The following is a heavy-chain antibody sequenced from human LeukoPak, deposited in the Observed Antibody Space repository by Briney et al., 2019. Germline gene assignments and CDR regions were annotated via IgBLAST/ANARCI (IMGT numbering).Heavy chain of an antibody. D-gene: IGHD1-26*01. CDR2: TYYRSKWYN. Sequence: SQTLSLTFAISGGSVSSSSTAWNWLTQSPSRGLEWLGRTYYRSKWYNDYAVSVKSRITINPDTFKNQFSLQLNSVTPEDTAVYYCARGGGAFDIWGQGTMVTVSS. J-gene: IGHJ3*02. CDR3: ARGGGAFDI. CDR1: GGSVSSSSTA. V-gene: IGHV6-1*01.